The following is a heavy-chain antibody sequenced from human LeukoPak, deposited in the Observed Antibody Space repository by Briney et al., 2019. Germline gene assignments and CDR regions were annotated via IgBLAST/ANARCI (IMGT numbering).Heavy chain of an antibody. CDR2: FDPEDGET. CDR1: GYTLTELS. J-gene: IGHJ4*02. CDR3: ATYGYDSSGYAAKAFDY. Sequence: ASVKVSCKVSGYTLTELSMHWVRQAPGKGLEWMGAFDPEDGETIYAQKFQGRVTMTEDTSTDTAYMELSSLRSEDTAVYYCATYGYDSSGYAAKAFDYWGQGTLVTVSS. V-gene: IGHV1-24*01. D-gene: IGHD3-22*01.